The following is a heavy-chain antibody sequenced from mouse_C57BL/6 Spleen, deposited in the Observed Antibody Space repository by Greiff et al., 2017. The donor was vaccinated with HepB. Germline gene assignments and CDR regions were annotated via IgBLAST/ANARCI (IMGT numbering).Heavy chain of an antibody. D-gene: IGHD1-1*01. Sequence: EVKLMESGGGLVKPGGSLKLSCAASGFTFSDYGMHWVRQAPEKGLEWVAYISSGSSNIYYADTVKGRFTISRDNAKNTLFLQMTSLRSEDTAMYYCARHYGSSYVAGFAYWGQGTLVTVSA. V-gene: IGHV5-17*01. J-gene: IGHJ3*01. CDR2: ISSGSSNI. CDR1: GFTFSDYG. CDR3: ARHYGSSYVAGFAY.